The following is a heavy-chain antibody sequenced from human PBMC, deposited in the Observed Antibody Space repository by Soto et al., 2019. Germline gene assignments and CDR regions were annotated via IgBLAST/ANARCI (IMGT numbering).Heavy chain of an antibody. CDR3: ARAHIAVAASFDP. CDR2: INAGNGNT. V-gene: IGHV1-3*01. J-gene: IGHJ5*02. CDR1: GYTFTSYA. D-gene: IGHD6-19*01. Sequence: QVQLVQSGAEVKKPGASVKVSCKASGYTFTSYAMHWVRQAPGQRLEWMGWINAGNGNTKYSQKFQGRVTITRDTSASTAYMELSSLRSEDTAVYYCARAHIAVAASFDPWGQGTLVTVSS.